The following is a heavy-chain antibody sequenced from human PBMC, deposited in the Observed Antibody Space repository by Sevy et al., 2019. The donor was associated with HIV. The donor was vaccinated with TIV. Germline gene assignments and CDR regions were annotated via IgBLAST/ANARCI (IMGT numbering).Heavy chain of an antibody. D-gene: IGHD1-1*01. V-gene: IGHV4-61*02. CDR1: GVSISTSSYY. Sequence: SGTLSLTCTVSGVSISTSSYYWSWIRQPDGKQLEWIARIYTSGRTNYNPSLKSRLIMSVDTSKNQFSLNLSFVTAAGTAMDYCAIEALQQFYGRLEYWGQGILVTVSS. CDR2: IYTSGRT. J-gene: IGHJ4*02. CDR3: AIEALQQFYGRLEY.